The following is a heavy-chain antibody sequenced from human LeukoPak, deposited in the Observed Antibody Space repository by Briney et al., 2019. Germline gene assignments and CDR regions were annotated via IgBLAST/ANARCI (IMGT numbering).Heavy chain of an antibody. J-gene: IGHJ2*01. D-gene: IGHD3-22*01. CDR1: GGTFSSYA. CDR3: AAGNHYDTSDYYSSYWYFDL. Sequence: SVKVSCKASGGTFSSYAISWVRRAPGQGLEWMGGIIPIFGTANYAQKFQGRVTITTDESTSTAYMELSSLRSEDTAVYYCAAGNHYDTSDYYSSYWYFDLWGRGTLVTVSS. V-gene: IGHV1-69*05. CDR2: IIPIFGTA.